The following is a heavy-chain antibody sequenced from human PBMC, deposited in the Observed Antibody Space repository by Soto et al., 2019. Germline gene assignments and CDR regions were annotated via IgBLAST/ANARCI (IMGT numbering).Heavy chain of an antibody. CDR3: ARAGVPDYYDSSGYYWGYYYYYGMDV. J-gene: IGHJ6*02. CDR2: IYYSGST. Sequence: SQTFSHTCTVSGGSISSYYCRWIRQPPGKGLEWIGYIYYSGSTNYNPSLKSRVTISVDTSKNQFSLKLSSVTAADTAVYYCARAGVPDYYDSSGYYWGYYYYYGMDVWGQGTTVTVS. V-gene: IGHV4-59*01. D-gene: IGHD3-22*01. CDR1: GGSISSYY.